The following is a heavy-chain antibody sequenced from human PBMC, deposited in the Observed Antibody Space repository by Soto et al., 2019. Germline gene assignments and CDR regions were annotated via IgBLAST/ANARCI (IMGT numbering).Heavy chain of an antibody. D-gene: IGHD1-26*01. CDR1: GGTFSSYA. CDR2: IIPIFGTA. V-gene: IGHV1-69*05. J-gene: IGHJ4*02. Sequence: SVKVSCKASGGTFSSYAISWVRQAPGQGLEWMGGIIPIFGTANYAQKFQGRVTITTDTSTSTAYMELSSLRSEDTAVYFCARPGRGATIGYWGQGTLVNVSS. CDR3: ARPGRGATIGY.